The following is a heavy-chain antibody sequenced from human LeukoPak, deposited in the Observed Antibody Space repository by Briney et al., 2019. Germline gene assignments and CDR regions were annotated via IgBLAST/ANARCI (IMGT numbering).Heavy chain of an antibody. Sequence: SETLSLTCTVSGGSISNYYWNWIRQPPGKGLEWIGYMYYSGSTNYNPFLKSRVTMSVDTTNNQFSLKLSSVTAADTAVYYCARGEPVVTPPLRKYYYYYYYMDVWGKGTTVTVSS. D-gene: IGHD4-23*01. CDR1: GGSISNYY. CDR3: ARGEPVVTPPLRKYYYYYYYMDV. CDR2: MYYSGST. V-gene: IGHV4-59*12. J-gene: IGHJ6*03.